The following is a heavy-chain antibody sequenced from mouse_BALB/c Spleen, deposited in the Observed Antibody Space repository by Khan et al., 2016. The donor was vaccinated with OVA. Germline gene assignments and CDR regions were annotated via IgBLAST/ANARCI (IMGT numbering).Heavy chain of an antibody. CDR3: GRSYGAFDY. CDR2: IRSKSNNYAT. D-gene: IGHD1-1*01. J-gene: IGHJ2*01. CDR1: GFTFNTYA. Sequence: EVQLVESGGGLVQPKGSLKLSCAASGFTFNTYAMNWVRQAPGKGLEWVARIRSKSNNYATYYADSVKDRFTISRDDSQSMLYLQMNNLKTEDTAMYYCGRSYGAFDYWGQGTTLTVSS. V-gene: IGHV10-1*02.